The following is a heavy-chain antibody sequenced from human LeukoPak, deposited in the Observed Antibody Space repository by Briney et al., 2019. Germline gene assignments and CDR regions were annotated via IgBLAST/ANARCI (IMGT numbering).Heavy chain of an antibody. V-gene: IGHV3-7*01. D-gene: IGHD3-10*01. CDR2: IKQDGTVK. CDR1: GFSSSIYA. J-gene: IGHJ4*02. Sequence: GGSLRLSCAASGFSSSIYAMNWVRQAPGKGLEWVANIKQDGTVKYYVDSVKGRFTISRDNAKNSLYLQMDSLRAEDTAVYYCARDYYASGGFDYWGQGTLVTVSS. CDR3: ARDYYASGGFDY.